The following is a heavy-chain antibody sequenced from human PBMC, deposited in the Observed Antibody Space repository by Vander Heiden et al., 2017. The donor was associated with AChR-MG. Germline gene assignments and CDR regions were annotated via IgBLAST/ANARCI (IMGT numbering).Heavy chain of an antibody. CDR2: IFSNDEK. D-gene: IGHD5-12*01. CDR1: GFSLSNARVG. Sequence: QVTLKESGPVLVKPTETLTLTCTVPGFSLSNARVGVSLIRQPPGKSLEWLAHIFSNDEKSYSTSLKSRLTISKDTSKSQVVLTMTNMDPVDTATYYCARGRDGYNNYYYYYMDVWGKGTTVTVSS. CDR3: ARGRDGYNNYYYYYMDV. V-gene: IGHV2-26*01. J-gene: IGHJ6*03.